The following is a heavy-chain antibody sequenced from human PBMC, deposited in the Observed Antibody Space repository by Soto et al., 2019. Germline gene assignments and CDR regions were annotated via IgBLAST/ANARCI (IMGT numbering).Heavy chain of an antibody. D-gene: IGHD3-3*02. CDR2: INTDGSVA. V-gene: IGHV3-74*03. J-gene: IGHJ4*02. Sequence: EVQLVESGGGLVQPGESLRLSCAASGLTFRSYWMHWVHQAPGKGLVWVSRINTDGSVAMYVDSVKGRFTISRDNAKNTLYLHMTSLRAEDTAVYYCVRYMQLWSLDSWGQATLVTVSS. CDR1: GLTFRSYW. CDR3: VRYMQLWSLDS.